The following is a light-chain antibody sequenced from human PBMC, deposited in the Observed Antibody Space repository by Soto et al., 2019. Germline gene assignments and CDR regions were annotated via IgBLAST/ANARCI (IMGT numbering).Light chain of an antibody. CDR2: GAS. J-gene: IGKJ1*01. Sequence: TQSPSTLSGSVGDRVTITCRASQSVSSSYLAWYQHKPDQAPRLLIYGASGRATGTPDRFSGSGSGTDFSLTISRLEPEDFAVYYCQQYGNSPWTFGQGTKVDIK. CDR3: QQYGNSPWT. CDR1: QSVSSSY. V-gene: IGKV3-20*01.